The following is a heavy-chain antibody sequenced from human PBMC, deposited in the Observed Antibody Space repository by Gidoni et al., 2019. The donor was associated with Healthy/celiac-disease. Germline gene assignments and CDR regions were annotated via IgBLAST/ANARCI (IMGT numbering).Heavy chain of an antibody. D-gene: IGHD2-2*01. V-gene: IGHV3-21*01. Sequence: EVQLVESGGGLVKPGGSLRLSCAASVFTSIIYSLNWVRQAPGKGLEWVSSISSSSSYIYYADSLKGRFTISRDNAKNSLYLQMNSLRAEDTAVYYCARVGGYCSSTSCYSGGYYFDYWGQGTLVTVSS. J-gene: IGHJ4*02. CDR1: VFTSIIYS. CDR2: ISSSSSYI. CDR3: ARVGGYCSSTSCYSGGYYFDY.